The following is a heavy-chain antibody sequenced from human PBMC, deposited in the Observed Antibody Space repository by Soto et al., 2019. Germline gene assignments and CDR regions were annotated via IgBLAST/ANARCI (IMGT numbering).Heavy chain of an antibody. J-gene: IGHJ6*02. CDR2: IYHSGST. D-gene: IGHD4-17*01. V-gene: IGHV4-30-2*01. CDR3: ATAAPDYGDYAFSGPLYGMDV. CDR1: GGSISSGGYS. Sequence: SETLSLTCAVSGGSISSGGYSWSWIRQPPGKGLEWIGYIYHSGSTYYNPSLKSRVTISVDRSKNQFSLKLSSVTAADTAVYYCATAAPDYGDYAFSGPLYGMDVWGQGTTVTVSS.